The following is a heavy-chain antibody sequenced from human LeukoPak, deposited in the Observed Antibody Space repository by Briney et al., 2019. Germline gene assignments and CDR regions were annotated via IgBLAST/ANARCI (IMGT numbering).Heavy chain of an antibody. CDR2: ISSSGSNI. Sequence: GGSLRLSCAASGFTFSIYWMSWLRQAPEEGLEWVSYISSSGSNIYYADSVKGRFTISRDNEKNSLYLQMNSVNAEQTAMYVCPRDARVRGVISFAWGQRTLVTVSS. CDR1: GFTFSIYW. D-gene: IGHD3-10*01. J-gene: IGHJ5*02. CDR3: PRDARVRGVISFA. V-gene: IGHV3-11*01.